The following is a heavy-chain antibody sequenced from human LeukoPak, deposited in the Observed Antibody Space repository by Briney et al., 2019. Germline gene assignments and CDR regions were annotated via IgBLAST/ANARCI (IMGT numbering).Heavy chain of an antibody. CDR2: IYYSGST. D-gene: IGHD6-19*01. J-gene: IGHJ4*02. Sequence: SETLSLTCTVSGGSISSSSSYWGWIRQPSGKGLEWIGNIYYSGSTYYNPSLKSRVTLSVDTSKNQFSLKLSSVTAADTAVYYCARLGWVVGPDYWGQGTLVTVSS. CDR3: ARLGWVVGPDY. CDR1: GGSISSSSSY. V-gene: IGHV4-39*01.